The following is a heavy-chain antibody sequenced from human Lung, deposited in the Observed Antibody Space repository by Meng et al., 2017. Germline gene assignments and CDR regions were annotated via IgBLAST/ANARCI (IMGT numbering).Heavy chain of an antibody. J-gene: IGHJ4*02. D-gene: IGHD2-15*01. CDR2: ISSDSRYI. V-gene: IGHV3-21*01. CDR1: GFTFSNYS. Sequence: EVHLVESGGGLVTPGGSLRLSCAASGFTFSNYSMNWVRQAPGKGLEWVSSISSDSRYIFYADSVKGRFTISRDNAKNSLYLQMHSLRPEDTAVFYCARFETVGVATGDFWGQGTLVTVSS. CDR3: ARFETVGVATGDF.